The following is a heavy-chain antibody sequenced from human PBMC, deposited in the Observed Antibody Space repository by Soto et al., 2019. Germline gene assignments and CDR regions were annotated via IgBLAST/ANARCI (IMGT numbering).Heavy chain of an antibody. CDR1: GFTFSSSA. V-gene: IGHV3-23*01. Sequence: EVQVSEPGGGLVQPGGSLRLSCTASGFTFSSSAMTWVRQAPGKGLEWVSAISGGDGSTSYADSVKGRFTISRDNSKNTLYLHMNSLRADDTAAYYCAKWHTYNYDSLAFSGFDCWGQGTQVTVSS. CDR3: AKWHTYNYDSLAFSGFDC. J-gene: IGHJ4*02. CDR2: ISGGDGST. D-gene: IGHD3-16*01.